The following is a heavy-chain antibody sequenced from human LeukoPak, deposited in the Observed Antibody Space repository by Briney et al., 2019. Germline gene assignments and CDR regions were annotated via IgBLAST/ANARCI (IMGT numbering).Heavy chain of an antibody. CDR2: ISGDGGST. CDR1: GFTFDDYA. J-gene: IGHJ4*02. Sequence: CGSLRLSCAASGFTFDDYAMHWVRQAPGKGLEWVSLISGDGGSTYYADSVKGRFTISRDNSKNSLYLQMNSLRTEDTALYYCAKTHSSGWTEGFDYWGQGTMATVSS. CDR3: AKTHSSGWTEGFDY. V-gene: IGHV3-43*02. D-gene: IGHD6-19*01.